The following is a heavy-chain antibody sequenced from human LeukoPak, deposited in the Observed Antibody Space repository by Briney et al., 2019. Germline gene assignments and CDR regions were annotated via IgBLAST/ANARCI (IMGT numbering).Heavy chain of an antibody. CDR1: GFTFSNAW. CDR3: TTDGSRYYDLLTGYSYFDY. D-gene: IGHD3-9*01. V-gene: IGHV3-15*01. J-gene: IGHJ4*02. CDR2: IKSTTDGGTT. Sequence: GGSLRLSCAAFGFTFSNAWMSWVRQAPGKGLEWVGRIKSTTDGGTTDYAAPVKGRFTTSRDDSKNTLYLQMNSLKTEDTAVYYCTTDGSRYYDLLTGYSYFDYWGQGTLVTVSS.